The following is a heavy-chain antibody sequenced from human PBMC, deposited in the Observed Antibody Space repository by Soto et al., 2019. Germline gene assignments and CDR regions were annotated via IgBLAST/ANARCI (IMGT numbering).Heavy chain of an antibody. D-gene: IGHD3-3*01. J-gene: IGHJ6*03. CDR1: GFTFSDYY. CDR2: ISSSGSTI. CDR3: ARDPQYDFWSGSGDYYMDV. Sequence: PGGSLRLSCAASGFTFSDYYMSWIRQAPGKGLEWVSYISSSGSTIYYADSVKGRFTISRDNAKNSLYLQMNSLRAEDTAVYYCARDPQYDFWSGSGDYYMDVWGKGTTVTVSS. V-gene: IGHV3-11*01.